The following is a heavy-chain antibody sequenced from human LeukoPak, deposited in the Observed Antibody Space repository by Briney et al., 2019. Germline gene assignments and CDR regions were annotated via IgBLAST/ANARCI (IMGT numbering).Heavy chain of an antibody. V-gene: IGHV4-34*01. Sequence: SETLSLTCAVYGGSFSGYYWSWIRQPPGKGLEWIGEINHSGSTNYNPSLKSRVTISVDKSKNQFSLKLSSVTAADTAVYYCARGETVPYFDYWGQGTLVTVSS. J-gene: IGHJ4*02. D-gene: IGHD4-17*01. CDR1: GGSFSGYY. CDR2: INHSGST. CDR3: ARGETVPYFDY.